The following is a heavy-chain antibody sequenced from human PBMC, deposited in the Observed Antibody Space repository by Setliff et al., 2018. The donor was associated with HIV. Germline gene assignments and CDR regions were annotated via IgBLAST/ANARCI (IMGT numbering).Heavy chain of an antibody. Sequence: LKISCAVSGFNLRSYEMNWVRQAPGKGLEWVSLMSRGGDSIVYADSVKGRFTISRDDAHNSLYLQMNSLRDEDTAVYYCARVNGQRLVRAFDYWGQGTLVTVSS. CDR1: GFNLRSYE. V-gene: IGHV3-48*03. J-gene: IGHJ4*02. D-gene: IGHD6-13*01. CDR2: MSRGGDSI. CDR3: ARVNGQRLVRAFDY.